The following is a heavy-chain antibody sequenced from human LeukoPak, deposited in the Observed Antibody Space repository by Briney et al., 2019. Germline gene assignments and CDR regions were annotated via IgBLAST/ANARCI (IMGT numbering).Heavy chain of an antibody. CDR3: ARGSSSWRNGMDV. J-gene: IGHJ6*02. CDR2: MNSDESST. V-gene: IGHV3-74*01. D-gene: IGHD6-13*01. CDR1: GFTFSSYW. Sequence: GGSLRLSCAASGFTFSSYWMHWVRQAPGKGLVWVSRMNSDESSTAYADSVKGRFTISRDNAKNTLYLQMNSLRGEDTAVYYCARGSSSWRNGMDVWGQGTTVTVS.